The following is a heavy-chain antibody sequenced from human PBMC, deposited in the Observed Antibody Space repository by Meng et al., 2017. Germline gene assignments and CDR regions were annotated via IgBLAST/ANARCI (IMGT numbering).Heavy chain of an antibody. J-gene: IGHJ4*02. CDR3: ASGGYYYDSSSARDY. V-gene: IGHV3-48*04. Sequence: GESLKISCAASGFTFSSYGMHWVRQAPGKGLEWVSYISSSGSTIYYADSVKGRFTISRDNAKNSLYLQMNSLRAEDTAVYYCASGGYYYDSSSARDYWGQGTLVTVSS. CDR1: GFTFSSYG. CDR2: ISSSGSTI. D-gene: IGHD3-22*01.